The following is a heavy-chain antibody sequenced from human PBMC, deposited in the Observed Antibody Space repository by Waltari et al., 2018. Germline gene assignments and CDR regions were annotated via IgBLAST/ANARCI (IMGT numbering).Heavy chain of an antibody. V-gene: IGHV3-23*04. D-gene: IGHD1-26*01. CDR2: ISGSGVTT. J-gene: IGHJ4*02. CDR3: AKSSGSYYEVFDR. CDR1: GFTFANYG. Sequence: EVRLVESGGGLVQRGGSLRLSCAASGFTFANYGMSWVRQAPGKGLECVSSISGSGVTTYYADSVKGRFTMSKDFSKNTLFLQMNSVRVDDTADYYCAKSSGSYYEVFDRWGRGTLVTVSS.